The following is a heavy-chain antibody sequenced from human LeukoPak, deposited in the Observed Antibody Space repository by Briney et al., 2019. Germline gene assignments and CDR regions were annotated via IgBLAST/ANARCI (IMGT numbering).Heavy chain of an antibody. J-gene: IGHJ3*02. V-gene: IGHV1-58*01. Sequence: VASVKVSCKASGFTFTSSAVQWVRQARGQRLEWIGWIVVGSGNTNYAQKFQERVTITRDMSTSTAYMELSSLRSEDTAVYYCARDQGDFWSGPSHAFDIWGQGTMVTVSS. CDR3: ARDQGDFWSGPSHAFDI. CDR1: GFTFTSSA. CDR2: IVVGSGNT. D-gene: IGHD3-3*01.